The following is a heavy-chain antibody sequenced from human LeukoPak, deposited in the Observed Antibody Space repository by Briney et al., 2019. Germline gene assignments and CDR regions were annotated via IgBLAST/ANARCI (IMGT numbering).Heavy chain of an antibody. J-gene: IGHJ2*01. CDR2: INPSGGST. D-gene: IGHD6-13*01. V-gene: IGHV1-46*01. CDR1: GYTFTSYY. CDR3: ARVYSSRQTGYFDL. Sequence: ASVKVSCKASGYTFTSYYMHWVRQAPGQGLEWMGIINPSGGSTSYAQKFQGRVTMTRDTSTSTVYMELSSLRSEDTAVYYCARVYSSRQTGYFDLWGRGTLSLSPQ.